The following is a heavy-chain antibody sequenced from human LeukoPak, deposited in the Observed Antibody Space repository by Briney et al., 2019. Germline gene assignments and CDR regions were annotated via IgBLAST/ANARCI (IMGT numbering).Heavy chain of an antibody. D-gene: IGHD6-13*01. Sequence: GRSLRLSCAASGFTFGRYGMHWVRQAPGKGLEWVAVMWYDGTKNYYEDSVKGRFTISRDNSKNTLSLQMSSLRAEDTAVYYCAREQGTSSWYSGGYFDLWGRGTLVTVSS. J-gene: IGHJ2*01. CDR1: GFTFGRYG. CDR2: MWYDGTKN. V-gene: IGHV3-33*01. CDR3: AREQGTSSWYSGGYFDL.